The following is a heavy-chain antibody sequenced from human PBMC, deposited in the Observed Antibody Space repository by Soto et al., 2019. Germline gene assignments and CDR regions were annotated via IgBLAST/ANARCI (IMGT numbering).Heavy chain of an antibody. CDR2: ISGSGGST. J-gene: IGHJ6*02. D-gene: IGHD6-13*01. CDR1: GFTFSSYA. CDR3: AKEIAAAGTLYYYYYGMDV. Sequence: VGSLRLSCAASGFTFSSYAMSWVRQAPGKGLEWVSAISGSGGSTYYADSVKGRFTISRDNSKNTLYLQMNSLRAEDTAVYYCAKEIAAAGTLYYYYYGMDVWGQGTTVTVSS. V-gene: IGHV3-23*01.